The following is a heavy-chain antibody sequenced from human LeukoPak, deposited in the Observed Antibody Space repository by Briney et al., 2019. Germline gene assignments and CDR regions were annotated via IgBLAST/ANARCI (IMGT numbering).Heavy chain of an antibody. Sequence: SETLSLTWAVYGGSFSGYYWSWIRQPPGKGLEWIGEINHSGSTNYNPSLKSRVTISVDTSKNQFSLKLSSVTAADTAVYYCARGKTYYGSGSSKNWFDPWGQGTLVTVSS. CDR1: GGSFSGYY. CDR3: ARGKTYYGSGSSKNWFDP. V-gene: IGHV4-34*01. J-gene: IGHJ5*02. D-gene: IGHD3-10*01. CDR2: INHSGST.